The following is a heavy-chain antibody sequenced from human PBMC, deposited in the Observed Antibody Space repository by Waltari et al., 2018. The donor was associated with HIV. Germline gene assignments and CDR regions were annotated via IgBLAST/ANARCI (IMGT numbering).Heavy chain of an antibody. CDR3: AQFMPSVGAFDI. D-gene: IGHD2-2*01. J-gene: IGHJ3*02. V-gene: IGHV1-45*02. CDR1: GYTFTYRY. CDR2: ITPFNGNT. Sequence: ASGYTFTYRYLHWVRQAPGQALEWMGWITPFNGNTNYAQKFQDRLTITRDRSMSTAYMELSSLRSEDTAMYYCAQFMPSVGAFDIWGQGTMVTVSS.